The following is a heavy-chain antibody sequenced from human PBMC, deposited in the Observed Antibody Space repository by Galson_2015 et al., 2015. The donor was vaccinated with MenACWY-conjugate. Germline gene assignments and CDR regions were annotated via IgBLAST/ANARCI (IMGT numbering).Heavy chain of an antibody. Sequence: SLRLSCAASGFTFTSHAMSWVRQAPGKGLEWVSGISSTGRSTYYADSVKGRFTISRDNSKNTLYLEMNNLGPEDTAVYYCAKKGSGSDPNAFDIWGQGTMVTAFS. V-gene: IGHV3-23*01. CDR2: ISSTGRST. D-gene: IGHD3-3*01. CDR3: AKKGSGSDPNAFDI. J-gene: IGHJ3*02. CDR1: GFTFTSHA.